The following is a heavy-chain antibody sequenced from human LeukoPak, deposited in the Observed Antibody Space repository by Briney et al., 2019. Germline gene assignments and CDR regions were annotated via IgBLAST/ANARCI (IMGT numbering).Heavy chain of an antibody. V-gene: IGHV1-8*02. CDR2: MNPNSGNT. J-gene: IGHJ3*02. Sequence: ASVKVSCTASGYTFTGYYMHWVRQAPGQGLEWMGWMNPNSGNTGYAQKFQGRVTMTRNTSISTAYMELSSLRPEDTAVYYCARGSDDSSGYYYVSAFDIWGQGTMVTVSS. CDR1: GYTFTGYY. D-gene: IGHD3-22*01. CDR3: ARGSDDSSGYYYVSAFDI.